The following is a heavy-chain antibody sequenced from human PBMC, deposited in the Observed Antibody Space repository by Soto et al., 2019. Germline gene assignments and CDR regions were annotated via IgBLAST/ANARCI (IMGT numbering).Heavy chain of an antibody. CDR2: ISGSGGST. D-gene: IGHD2-2*01. J-gene: IGHJ4*02. V-gene: IGHV3-23*01. Sequence: EVQLLESGGGLVQPGGSLRLSCAASGFTFSSYAMSWVRQAPGKGLEWVSAISGSGGSTYYADSVKGRFTISRDNSKNTLDLQMNSLRAEDTAVYYCAKDGHCSSTSCSPFDYWGQGTLVTVSS. CDR1: GFTFSSYA. CDR3: AKDGHCSSTSCSPFDY.